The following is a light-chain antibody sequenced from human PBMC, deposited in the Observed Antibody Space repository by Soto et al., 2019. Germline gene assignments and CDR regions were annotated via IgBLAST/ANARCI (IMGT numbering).Light chain of an antibody. CDR3: QSYDSSLSGYVV. CDR2: GNS. V-gene: IGLV1-40*01. CDR1: SSNIGAGYD. J-gene: IGLJ2*01. Sequence: QSVLTQPPSVSGAPGQRVTISCTGRSSNIGAGYDVHWYQQLPGTAPKLLIYGNSNRPSGVPDRFSGSKSGTSASLAITGLQDEDEADYYCQSYDSSLSGYVVFGGGTKLTVL.